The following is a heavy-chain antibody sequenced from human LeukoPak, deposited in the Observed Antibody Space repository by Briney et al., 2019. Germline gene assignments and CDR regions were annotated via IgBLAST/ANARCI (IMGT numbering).Heavy chain of an antibody. CDR3: ARGGNWNSYYFDY. V-gene: IGHV4-30-2*01. Sequence: PSETLSLTCTVSGGSISSGGYYWSWIRQPPGTGLEWIGYIYHSGSTYYNPSLKSRVTISVDRSKNQFSLKLSSVTAADTAVYYCARGGNWNSYYFDYWGQGSLVTVSS. CDR2: IYHSGST. CDR1: GGSISSGGYY. D-gene: IGHD1-1*01. J-gene: IGHJ4*02.